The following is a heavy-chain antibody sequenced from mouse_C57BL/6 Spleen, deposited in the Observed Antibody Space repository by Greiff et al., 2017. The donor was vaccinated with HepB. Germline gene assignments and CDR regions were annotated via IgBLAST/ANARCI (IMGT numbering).Heavy chain of an antibody. CDR3: ARTYYGSSPNYAMDY. CDR2: ISYDGSN. Sequence: DVHLVESGPGLVKPSQSLSLTCSVTGYSITSGYYWNWIRQFPGNKLEWMGYISYDGSNNYNPSLKNRISITRDTSKNQFFLKLNSVTTEDTATYYCARTYYGSSPNYAMDYWGQGTSVTVSS. J-gene: IGHJ4*01. CDR1: GYSITSGYY. V-gene: IGHV3-6*01. D-gene: IGHD1-1*01.